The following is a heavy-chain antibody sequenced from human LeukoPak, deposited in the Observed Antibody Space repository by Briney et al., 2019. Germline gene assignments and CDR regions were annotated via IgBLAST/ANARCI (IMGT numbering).Heavy chain of an antibody. J-gene: IGHJ4*02. CDR1: GGSISSNTYF. V-gene: IGHV4-39*01. D-gene: IGHD3-9*01. Sequence: SETLSLTCNVSGGSISSNTYFWGWIRRPPGKGLEWIGSIRYSGSTYYNPSLKSRVTISVDTSNNQFSLHLTSLTAADTAVYYCARCGTYYDILTGYYTGVYYFDYWGQGTLVTVSS. CDR3: ARCGTYYDILTGYYTGVYYFDY. CDR2: IRYSGST.